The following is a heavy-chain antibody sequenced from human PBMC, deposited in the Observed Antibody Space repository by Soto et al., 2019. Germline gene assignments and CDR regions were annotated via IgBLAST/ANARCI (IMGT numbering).Heavy chain of an antibody. V-gene: IGHV1-24*01. CDR2: FDPEDGET. J-gene: IGHJ3*02. CDR3: ATVALVAATSQDAFYI. Sequence: ASVKVSCKVSGYTLTELSMHWVRQAPGKGLEWMGGFDPEDGETIYAQKFQGRVTMTEDTSTDTAYMELSSLRSEDTAVYYCATVALVAATSQDAFYIWCQRTIVTVSS. D-gene: IGHD2-15*01. CDR1: GYTLTELS.